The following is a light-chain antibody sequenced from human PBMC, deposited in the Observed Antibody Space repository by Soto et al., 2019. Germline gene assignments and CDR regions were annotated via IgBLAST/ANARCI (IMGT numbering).Light chain of an antibody. Sequence: EVVLSQCPATLSLSPGERATLSCRASQSVSSYLVWYQQKPGQAPRLLIYDTSNRATGIPARFSGSGSGTDFTLTISSLEPEDFAVYYCQQRSNWPPTFGGGTKLDIK. CDR2: DTS. CDR1: QSVSSY. V-gene: IGKV3-11*01. J-gene: IGKJ4*01. CDR3: QQRSNWPPT.